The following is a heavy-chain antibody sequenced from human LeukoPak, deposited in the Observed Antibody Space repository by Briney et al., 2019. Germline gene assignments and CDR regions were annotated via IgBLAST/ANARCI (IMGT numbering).Heavy chain of an antibody. CDR3: ARYMSSGYYYPFNY. CDR1: GGSISSSSYY. V-gene: IGHV4-39*01. J-gene: IGHJ4*02. Sequence: TSETLSLTCTVSGGSISSSSYYWGWSRQPPGKGLEWIGSIYYSGSTYYNPSLKRRVTISVDTSKNQFSLKLSSVTAADTAVYYCARYMSSGYYYPFNYWGQGTLVTVSS. CDR2: IYYSGST. D-gene: IGHD3-22*01.